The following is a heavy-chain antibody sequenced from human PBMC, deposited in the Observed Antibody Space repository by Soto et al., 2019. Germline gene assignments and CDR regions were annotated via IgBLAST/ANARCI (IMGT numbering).Heavy chain of an antibody. J-gene: IGHJ6*03. V-gene: IGHV3-74*01. D-gene: IGHD2-2*01. CDR2: INSDGSST. CDR3: ARDGVDIVVVPAAPPVPYYYYMDV. Sequence: EVQLVESGGGLVQPGGSLRLSCAASGFTFSSYWMHWVHQAPGKGLVWVSRINSDGSSTSYADSVKGRFTISRDNAKNTLYLQMNSLRAEDTAVYYCARDGVDIVVVPAAPPVPYYYYMDVWGKGTTVTVSS. CDR1: GFTFSSYW.